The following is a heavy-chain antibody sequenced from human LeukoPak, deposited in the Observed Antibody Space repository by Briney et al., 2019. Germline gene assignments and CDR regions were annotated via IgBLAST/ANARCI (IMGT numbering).Heavy chain of an antibody. CDR2: TYYRSKWYN. Sequence: SQTLSLTCAISGDSVSSNSAAWNWIRQSPSRGLERLGRTYYRSKWYNDHAVSVKSRITINPDTSKNQFSLQLNSVTPEDTAVYYCARDGFLPYGSGSYRGMDVWGKGTTVTVSS. D-gene: IGHD3-10*01. CDR1: GDSVSSNSAA. V-gene: IGHV6-1*01. J-gene: IGHJ6*04. CDR3: ARDGFLPYGSGSYRGMDV.